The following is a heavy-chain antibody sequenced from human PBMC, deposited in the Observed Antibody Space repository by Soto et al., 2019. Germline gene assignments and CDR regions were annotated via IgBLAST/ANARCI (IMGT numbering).Heavy chain of an antibody. CDR1: GFNFITYS. V-gene: IGHV3-21*02. CDR2: ISSSAIYI. Sequence: EVQLVESGGGPVRPGGSLRLSCAASGFNFITYSLNWVRQAPGKGLEWVASISSSAIYIDYADSVKGRFTISRDNANNSLYLQMNSLRAEDTATYYCVRDGLDYYDTERLYFDKWGQGTLDTSPQ. D-gene: IGHD3-22*01. J-gene: IGHJ4*02. CDR3: VRDGLDYYDTERLYFDK.